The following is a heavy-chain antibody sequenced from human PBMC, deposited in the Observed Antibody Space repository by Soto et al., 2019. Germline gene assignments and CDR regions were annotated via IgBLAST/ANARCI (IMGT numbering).Heavy chain of an antibody. V-gene: IGHV4-4*08. CDR1: GGSISSYY. D-gene: IGHD3-22*01. Sequence: PSETLSLTCTVSGGSISSYYWSWIRQPPGKGLEWIGSIYYSGSTNYNPSLKSRVTISVDTSKNQFSLKLSSVTAADTAVYYCATDIAIGYYSALDYWGQGTLVTVSS. CDR2: IYYSGST. CDR3: ATDIAIGYYSALDY. J-gene: IGHJ4*02.